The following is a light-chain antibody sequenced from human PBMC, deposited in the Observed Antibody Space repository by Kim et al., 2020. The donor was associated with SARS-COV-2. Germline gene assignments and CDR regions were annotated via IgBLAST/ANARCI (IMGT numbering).Light chain of an antibody. J-gene: IGLJ2*01. CDR1: NSGSKS. CDR2: YDT. Sequence: APGNTTGRTVGRNNSGSKSVHWYQQKPAQAPGLVIYYDTDRPSGIPERFSGSNSGNTATLTISRVEAGDEADYYCQVWDTSSDHVVFGGGTKLTVL. CDR3: QVWDTSSDHVV. V-gene: IGLV3-21*04.